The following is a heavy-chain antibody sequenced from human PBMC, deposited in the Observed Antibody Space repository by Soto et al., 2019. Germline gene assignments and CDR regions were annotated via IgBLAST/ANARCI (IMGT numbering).Heavy chain of an antibody. D-gene: IGHD3-22*01. J-gene: IGHJ4*02. CDR1: GFTFSSYS. Sequence: EVQLVESGGGLVKPAGSLRLSCAASGFTFSSYSMNWVRQAPGKGLEWVSSISSSSSYIYYADSVKGRFTITRDNAKNSLYLQMNSLRAEDTAVYYCTPETYYYDSSGYPDFDYWGQGTLVTVSS. CDR2: ISSSSSYI. CDR3: TPETYYYDSSGYPDFDY. V-gene: IGHV3-21*01.